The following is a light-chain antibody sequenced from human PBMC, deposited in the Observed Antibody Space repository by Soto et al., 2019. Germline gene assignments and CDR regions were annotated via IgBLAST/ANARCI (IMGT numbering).Light chain of an antibody. CDR2: YVS. CDR1: SNDVGGYDY. CDR3: SSYAGSSTWV. J-gene: IGLJ3*02. V-gene: IGLV2-11*01. Sequence: QSALTQPRSVSGSPGQSVTISCTGTSNDVGGYDYVSWYQQHPGKAPKLIIYYVSRRPSGVPDRFSGSKSGNTASLTISGLQAEDESDYYCSSYAGSSTWVFGGGTKLTVL.